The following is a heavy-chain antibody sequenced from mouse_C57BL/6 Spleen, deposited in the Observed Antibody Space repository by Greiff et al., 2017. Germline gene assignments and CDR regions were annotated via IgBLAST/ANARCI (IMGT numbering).Heavy chain of an antibody. J-gene: IGHJ2*01. CDR1: GYTFTSYW. D-gene: IGHD4-1*01. CDR3: ARPHLGPFDY. Sequence: VQLQQSGAELVMPGASVKLSCKASGYTFTSYWMHWVKQRPGQGLEWIGEIDPSDSYTNYNQKFKGKSTLTVDKSSSTAYMQLSSLTSEDSAVYYCARPHLGPFDYWGQGTTLTVSS. CDR2: IDPSDSYT. V-gene: IGHV1-69*01.